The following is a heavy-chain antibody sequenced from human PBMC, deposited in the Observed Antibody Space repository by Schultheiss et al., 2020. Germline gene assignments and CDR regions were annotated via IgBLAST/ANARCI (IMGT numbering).Heavy chain of an antibody. V-gene: IGHV1-46*01. D-gene: IGHD2-21*02. CDR2: INPSGGST. Sequence: AYVKVSCKASGYTFTSYYMHWVRQAPGQGLEWMGIINPSGGSTSYAQKFQGRVAMTRDTSISTAYMELSRLRSDDTALYYCARYGGGDWALDYWGQGTLVTVSS. J-gene: IGHJ4*02. CDR1: GYTFTSYY. CDR3: ARYGGGDWALDY.